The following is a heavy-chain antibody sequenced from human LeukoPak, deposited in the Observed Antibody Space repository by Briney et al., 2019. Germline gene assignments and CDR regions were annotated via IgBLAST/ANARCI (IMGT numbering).Heavy chain of an antibody. D-gene: IGHD5-12*01. V-gene: IGHV3-74*01. CDR3: AKVEADSGYDYCYGY. J-gene: IGHJ4*02. CDR1: GFTFSSYW. CDR2: INSDGSST. Sequence: PGGSLRLSCAASGFTFSSYWMHWVRQAPGKGLVWVSRINSDGSSTSYADSVKGRFTISRDNAKNTLYLQMNSLRAEDTAVYYCAKVEADSGYDYCYGYWGQGTLVTVSS.